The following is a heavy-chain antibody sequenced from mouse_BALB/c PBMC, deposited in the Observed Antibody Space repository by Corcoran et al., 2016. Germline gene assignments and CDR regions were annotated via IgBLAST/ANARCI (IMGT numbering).Heavy chain of an antibody. J-gene: IGHJ4*01. D-gene: IGHD1-1*01. CDR3: AAYYGSSYLYYYAMDY. Sequence: QVQLQQSGAELMKPGASVKISCKATGYTFSSYWIEWVKQRPGHGLEWIGEILPGSGSTNYNEKFKGKATFTADTSSNTAYMQLSSLTSEDSAVYYCAAYYGSSYLYYYAMDYWGQGTSVTVSS. CDR1: GYTFSSYW. CDR2: ILPGSGST. V-gene: IGHV1-9*01.